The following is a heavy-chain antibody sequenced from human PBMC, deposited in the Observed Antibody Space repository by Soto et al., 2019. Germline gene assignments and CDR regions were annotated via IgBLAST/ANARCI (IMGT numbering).Heavy chain of an antibody. J-gene: IGHJ6*02. Sequence: GGSLRLSCAASGFTFSSYAMHWVRQAPGKGLEWVAVISYDGSNKYYADPVKGRFTISRDNSKNTLYLQMNSLRAEDTAVYYCARDYYRFNSGYGFSMDVWGQGTTVTVSS. CDR3: ARDYYRFNSGYGFSMDV. V-gene: IGHV3-30-3*01. D-gene: IGHD5-12*01. CDR1: GFTFSSYA. CDR2: ISYDGSNK.